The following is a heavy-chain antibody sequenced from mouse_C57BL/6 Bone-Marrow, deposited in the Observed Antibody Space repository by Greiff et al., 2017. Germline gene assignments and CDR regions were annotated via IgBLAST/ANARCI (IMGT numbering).Heavy chain of an antibody. Sequence: DVMLVESGGGLVKPGGSLKLSCAASGFTFSDYGMHWVRQAPEKGLEWVAYISSGRSTIYYADTVKGRFTITIDNAKNTLFLQMTSLRSEDTAMSYCARDSVNAMDYGGQGTSVTVSS. V-gene: IGHV5-17*01. CDR2: ISSGRSTI. J-gene: IGHJ4*01. D-gene: IGHD2-12*01. CDR3: ARDSVNAMDY. CDR1: GFTFSDYG.